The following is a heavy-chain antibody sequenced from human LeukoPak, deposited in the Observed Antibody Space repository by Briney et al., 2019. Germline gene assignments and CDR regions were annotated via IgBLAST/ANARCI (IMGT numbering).Heavy chain of an antibody. J-gene: IGHJ3*01. D-gene: IGHD5-18*01. CDR1: GGTFSSYA. Sequence: ASVKVSCKASGGTFSSYAISWVRQAPGQGLEWMGGIIPIFGTANYAQKFQGRVTITADESTSTAYMELSSLRSEDTAVYYCAAQGGPLSSIAMARHDAFDLGGQGTMVTVSS. V-gene: IGHV1-69*13. CDR2: IIPIFGTA. CDR3: AAQGGPLSSIAMARHDAFDL.